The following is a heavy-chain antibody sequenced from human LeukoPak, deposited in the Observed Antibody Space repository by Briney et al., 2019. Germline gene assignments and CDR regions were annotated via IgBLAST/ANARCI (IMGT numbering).Heavy chain of an antibody. Sequence: PSQTLSLTCVVSGGSISTGGYYWTWIRQPPGQDLEWIGSINHSGSTYYNPSLKSRVTISVDTSKNQFSLKLSSVTAADTAVYYCARGLRYYDSRDRFDFWGQGALVTVSS. V-gene: IGHV4-30-2*01. CDR1: GGSISTGGYY. CDR2: INHSGST. CDR3: ARGLRYYDSRDRFDF. J-gene: IGHJ4*02. D-gene: IGHD3-22*01.